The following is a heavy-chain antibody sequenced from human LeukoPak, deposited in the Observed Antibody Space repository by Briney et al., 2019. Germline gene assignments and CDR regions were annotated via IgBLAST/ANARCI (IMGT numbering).Heavy chain of an antibody. Sequence: ASVKVSCKASGYTFTSYGISWVRQAPGQGLEWMGWISAYNGNTNYAQKLQGRVTMTTDTSTRTAYMELRSLRSDDTAVYYCARDLRAFRDGYKNSHYYLAYWGQGTLVTVSS. J-gene: IGHJ4*02. D-gene: IGHD5-24*01. V-gene: IGHV1-18*01. CDR1: GYTFTSYG. CDR3: ARDLRAFRDGYKNSHYYLAY. CDR2: ISAYNGNT.